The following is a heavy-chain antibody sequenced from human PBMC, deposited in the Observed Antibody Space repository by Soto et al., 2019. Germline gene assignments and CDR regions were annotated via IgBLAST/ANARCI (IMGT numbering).Heavy chain of an antibody. V-gene: IGHV1-18*01. CDR2: ISAYNGNT. Sequence: ASVKVSCKASGYTFTSYGISWVRQAPGQGLEWMGWISAYNGNTNYAQKLQGRVTMTTDTSTSTAYMELRSLRSDDTAVYYCARYCSSTSCPYDAFDIWGQGTMVTLSS. CDR3: ARYCSSTSCPYDAFDI. CDR1: GYTFTSYG. J-gene: IGHJ3*02. D-gene: IGHD2-2*01.